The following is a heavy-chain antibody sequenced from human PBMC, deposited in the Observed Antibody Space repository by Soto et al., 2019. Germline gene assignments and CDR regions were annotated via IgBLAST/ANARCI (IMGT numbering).Heavy chain of an antibody. CDR1: GYSFTSYW. V-gene: IGHV5-51*01. CDR2: IYPGDSDT. J-gene: IGHJ4*02. Sequence: RKISCKGSGYSFTSYWIGWVRQMPWKGLEWMGIIYPGDSDTRYSPSFQGQVTISADKSISTAYLQWSRLKASETAMYYCARLGPQSGGGWVQWLVFGLVPGFDYWGQGTLVTVSS. D-gene: IGHD6-19*01. CDR3: ARLGPQSGGGWVQWLVFGLVPGFDY.